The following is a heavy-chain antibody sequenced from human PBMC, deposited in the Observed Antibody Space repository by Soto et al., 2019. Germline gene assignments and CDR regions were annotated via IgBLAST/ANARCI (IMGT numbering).Heavy chain of an antibody. CDR3: AKDRGAMGASTHFDY. CDR1: RFIFNNYG. D-gene: IGHD1-26*01. CDR2: IAYDGSSK. J-gene: IGHJ4*02. V-gene: IGHV3-30*18. Sequence: GGSLRLSCEASRFIFNNYGMHWVRQAPGKGLEWVAVIAYDGSSKYYSDSVKGRFTISRDNSKNTLFLQMNSLRVEDTAVYYCAKDRGAMGASTHFDYWGQGALVTVSS.